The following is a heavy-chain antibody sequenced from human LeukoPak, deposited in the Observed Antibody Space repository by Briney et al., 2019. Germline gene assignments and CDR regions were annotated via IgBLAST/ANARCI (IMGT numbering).Heavy chain of an antibody. D-gene: IGHD3-22*01. CDR3: AVHSSGYYYEVY. Sequence: GGSLRLSCAASGFTFSNYSMNWVRQAPGKGLEWVSSISSSSSYIYYADSVKGRFTISRDNAKNSLYLQMNSLRAEDTAVYYCAVHSSGYYYEVYWGQGTLVTVSS. J-gene: IGHJ4*02. V-gene: IGHV3-21*01. CDR1: GFTFSNYS. CDR2: ISSSSSYI.